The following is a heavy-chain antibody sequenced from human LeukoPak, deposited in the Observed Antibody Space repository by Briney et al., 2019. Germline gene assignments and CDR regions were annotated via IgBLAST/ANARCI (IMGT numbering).Heavy chain of an antibody. V-gene: IGHV4-39*01. CDR1: GGSISSSSSY. CDR2: IYYSGST. CDR3: ARHSITMVRGVIITPGDLFDY. J-gene: IGHJ4*02. D-gene: IGHD3-10*01. Sequence: SETLSLTCTVSGGSISSSSSYWGWIRQPPGKGLEWIGSIYYSGSTYYNPSLKSRVTISVDTSKNQFSLKLSSVTAADTAVYYCARHSITMVRGVIITPGDLFDYWGQGTLVTVSS.